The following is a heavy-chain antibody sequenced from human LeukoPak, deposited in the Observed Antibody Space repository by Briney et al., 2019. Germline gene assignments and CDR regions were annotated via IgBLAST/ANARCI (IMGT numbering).Heavy chain of an antibody. CDR3: ARDRVPIVGRHGYFDY. J-gene: IGHJ4*02. Sequence: GGSLRLSCAASGFTFSSYSMTWVRQAPGKGLEWVSSISSSSSYIYYADSVKGRFTISRDNAKNSPYLQMNSLRAEDTAVCYCARDRVPIVGRHGYFDYWGQGTLVTVSS. V-gene: IGHV3-21*01. D-gene: IGHD1-26*01. CDR1: GFTFSSYS. CDR2: ISSSSSYI.